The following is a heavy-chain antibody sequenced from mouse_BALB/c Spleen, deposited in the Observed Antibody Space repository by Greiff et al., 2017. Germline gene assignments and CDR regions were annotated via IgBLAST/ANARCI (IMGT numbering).Heavy chain of an antibody. V-gene: IGHV5-6*03. CDR3: ARRGYGDAMDY. D-gene: IGHD2-14*01. CDR2: ISSGGST. J-gene: IGHJ4*01. Sequence: DVKLVESGGGLVKPGGSLKLSCAASGFTFSSYAMSWVRQTPEKRLEWVASISSGGSTYYPDSVKGRFTISRDNAKNTLYLQMSSLKSEDTAMYYCARRGYGDAMDYWGQGTSVTVSS. CDR1: GFTFSSYA.